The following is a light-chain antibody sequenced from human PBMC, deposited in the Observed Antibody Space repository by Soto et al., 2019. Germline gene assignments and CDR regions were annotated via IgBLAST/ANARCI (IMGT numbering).Light chain of an antibody. V-gene: IGKV1-27*01. J-gene: IGKJ3*01. CDR1: QDIRNF. CDR2: AAS. Sequence: DIQMTQSPTSLSASVGDRVTITCRASQDIRNFVAWYQQKPGKAPKLLIYAASTLQSGVPSRFSGSGSGTDFTLTINGLQPEDVATYFCQEYSSVPVFGPGTKVEIK. CDR3: QEYSSVPV.